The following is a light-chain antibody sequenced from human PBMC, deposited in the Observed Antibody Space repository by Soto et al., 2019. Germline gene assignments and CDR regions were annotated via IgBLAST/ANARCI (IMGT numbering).Light chain of an antibody. CDR1: QSISTW. CDR2: AAS. CDR3: QQANSFPLT. Sequence: DIQMTQSPSTLPASLGDRVTITCRASQSISTWLAWYQQKPGKAPQLLIYAASSLQSGVPSRFRGSGSGTDFTLTISSLQPEDFETYYCQQANSFPLTFGGGTKVDI. V-gene: IGKV1-12*01. J-gene: IGKJ4*01.